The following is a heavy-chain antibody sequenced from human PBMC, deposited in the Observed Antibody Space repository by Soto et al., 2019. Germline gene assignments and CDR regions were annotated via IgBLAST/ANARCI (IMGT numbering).Heavy chain of an antibody. Sequence: PSETLSLTCAVYGGSFSGYYWSWIRQPPGKGLEWIGEINHSGSTNYNPSLKSRVTMSVDTSKNQFSLKLSSVTAADTAVYYCARAGIVLMVYAQGGMDVWGQGTTVTVSS. CDR3: ARAGIVLMVYAQGGMDV. V-gene: IGHV4-34*01. D-gene: IGHD2-8*01. CDR2: INHSGST. J-gene: IGHJ6*02. CDR1: GGSFSGYY.